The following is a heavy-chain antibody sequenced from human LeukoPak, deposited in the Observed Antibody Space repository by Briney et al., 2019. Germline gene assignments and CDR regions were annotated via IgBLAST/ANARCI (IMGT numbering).Heavy chain of an antibody. V-gene: IGHV3-66*02. CDR2: IYSGGST. CDR3: ARESGYHGSGFDP. D-gene: IGHD3-10*01. CDR1: EFPVGSKY. Sequence: GGSLRLSCAASEFPVGSKYMTWVRQAPRKGLEWVSLIYSGGSTYYADSVKGRFTISRDNAKNTLYLQMNSLRADDTAVYYCARESGYHGSGFDPWGQGTLVTVSS. J-gene: IGHJ5*02.